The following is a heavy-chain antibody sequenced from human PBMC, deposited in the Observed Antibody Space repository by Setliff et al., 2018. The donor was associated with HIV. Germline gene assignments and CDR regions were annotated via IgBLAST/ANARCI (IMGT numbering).Heavy chain of an antibody. CDR1: GFTFNNYA. CDR3: VKFPVFKWFGARRGWFDL. J-gene: IGHJ5*02. Sequence: GGSLRLSCAASGFTFNNYAMGWVRQARGKGLEWVSAISGDGGRTYFAESLKGRLGTFRDNSKNTMDLEMSRLRVEDTALYYCVKFPVFKWFGARRGWFDLWGQGTQVTVSS. V-gene: IGHV3-23*01. CDR2: ISGDGGRT. D-gene: IGHD3-10*01.